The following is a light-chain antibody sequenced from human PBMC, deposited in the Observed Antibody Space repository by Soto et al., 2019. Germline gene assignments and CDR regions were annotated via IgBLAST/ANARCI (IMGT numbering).Light chain of an antibody. Sequence: EIVLTQSPVTLSLSQGDIATLSCRASQSVSSSFLAWYQQKPRHAPRLLTYGASSRAAGTPDRFSGGESGTDFTLTITRLEPEDFAVYYRQKYGSSPLTFGEGTKVEIK. J-gene: IGKJ4*01. V-gene: IGKV3-20*01. CDR3: QKYGSSPLT. CDR2: GAS. CDR1: QSVSSSF.